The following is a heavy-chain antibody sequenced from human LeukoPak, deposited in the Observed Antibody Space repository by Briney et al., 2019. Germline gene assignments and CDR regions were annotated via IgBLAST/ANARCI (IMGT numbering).Heavy chain of an antibody. CDR2: IYTSGST. D-gene: IGHD4-17*01. Sequence: SETLSLTCTVSGGSINIYYWSWIRQPAGKGLEWIGRIYTSGSTSYNPSLKTRVTMSVDTSKNQFSLKLSSVTAADTAVYYCARGPLTMTRGFDPWGQGTLVTVSS. J-gene: IGHJ5*02. CDR3: ARGPLTMTRGFDP. CDR1: GGSINIYY. V-gene: IGHV4-4*07.